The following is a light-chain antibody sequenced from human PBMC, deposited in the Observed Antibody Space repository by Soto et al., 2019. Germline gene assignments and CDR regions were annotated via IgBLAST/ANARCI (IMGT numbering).Light chain of an antibody. CDR3: QSYDNSLSAWV. Sequence: QSVLTQPPSVSGAPGQRVTISCTGSSSNIGAVFDVHWYQQLPGTAPKLLIYANTNRPSGVPDRFSGSKSGTSASLAITGLQAEDEADYYCQSYDNSLSAWVFGGGTKVTV. CDR1: SSNIGAVFD. CDR2: ANT. V-gene: IGLV1-40*01. J-gene: IGLJ3*02.